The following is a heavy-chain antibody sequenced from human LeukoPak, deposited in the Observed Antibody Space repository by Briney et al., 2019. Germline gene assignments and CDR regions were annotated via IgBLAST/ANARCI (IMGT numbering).Heavy chain of an antibody. Sequence: SETLSLTCTLSGGSINSRYWSWIRQPPGKGLEWIGSIYYSGGTNYNPSLQGRVSISVDTSKIQFSLKLSSVTAADTAVYYCARWQYTISSGWFDPWGQGTLVTVSS. CDR2: IYYSGGT. J-gene: IGHJ5*02. CDR3: ARWQYTISSGWFDP. CDR1: GGSINSRY. V-gene: IGHV4-59*08. D-gene: IGHD6-6*01.